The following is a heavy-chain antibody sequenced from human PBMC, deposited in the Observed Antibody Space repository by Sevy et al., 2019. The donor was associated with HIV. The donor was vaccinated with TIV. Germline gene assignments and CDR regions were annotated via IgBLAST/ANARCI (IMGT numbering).Heavy chain of an antibody. CDR2: IYYSGST. J-gene: IGHJ6*02. V-gene: IGHV4-31*03. CDR1: GGSISSGGHY. CDR3: ARGYGSGSYYSQHYYYGMDV. Sequence: SETLSLTCTVSGGSISSGGHYWSWIRQHPGKGLEWIGYIYYSGSTYYNPSLKSRVTISVDTSKNQFSLKLSSVTAADTAVYYCARGYGSGSYYSQHYYYGMDVWGQGTTVTVSS. D-gene: IGHD3-10*01.